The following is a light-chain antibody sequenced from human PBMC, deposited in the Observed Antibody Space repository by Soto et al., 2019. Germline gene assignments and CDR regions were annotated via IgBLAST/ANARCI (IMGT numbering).Light chain of an antibody. CDR3: SSYRSSSTLYV. Sequence: QPVLTQPASVSGSPGQSITISCTGTSSDVGAYSYVSWYQQHPGKAPKLMIYDVSNRPSGVSNRFSGSKSGNTASLTISGLQAEDEADYYCSSYRSSSTLYVFGTGTKVTVL. CDR1: SSDVGAYSY. J-gene: IGLJ1*01. CDR2: DVS. V-gene: IGLV2-14*01.